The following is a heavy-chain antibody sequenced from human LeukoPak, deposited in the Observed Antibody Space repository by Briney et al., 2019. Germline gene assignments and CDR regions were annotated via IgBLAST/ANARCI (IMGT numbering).Heavy chain of an antibody. J-gene: IGHJ6*02. V-gene: IGHV1-2*02. D-gene: IGHD4-17*01. Sequence: ASVKVSCKASGYTFTGYYMHWVRQAPGQGLEWMGCINPNSGATNYAQKFQGRVTVTRDTSISTAYMELSSLISENTAVYYCASYHHRDFGDYYGMDVWGQGTTVTVSS. CDR2: INPNSGAT. CDR3: ASYHHRDFGDYYGMDV. CDR1: GYTFTGYY.